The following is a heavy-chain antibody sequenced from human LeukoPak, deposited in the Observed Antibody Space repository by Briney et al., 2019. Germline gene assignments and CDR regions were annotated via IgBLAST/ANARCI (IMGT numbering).Heavy chain of an antibody. D-gene: IGHD3-22*01. Sequence: ASVKVCCKASGYTFTGYYMHWVRQAPGQGLEWMGRINPNSGGTNYAQKFQGRVTMTRDTSISTAYMELSRLRSDDTAVYYCARDLYDSSGYKFDYWGQGTLVTVSS. CDR2: INPNSGGT. V-gene: IGHV1-2*06. CDR1: GYTFTGYY. J-gene: IGHJ4*02. CDR3: ARDLYDSSGYKFDY.